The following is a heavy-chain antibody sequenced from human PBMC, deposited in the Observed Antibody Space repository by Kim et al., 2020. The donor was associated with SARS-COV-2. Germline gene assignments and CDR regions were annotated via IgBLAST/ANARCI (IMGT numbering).Heavy chain of an antibody. D-gene: IGHD6-19*01. V-gene: IGHV3-7*01. J-gene: IGHJ4*02. Sequence: DGRTNSYVDSVKGRFTISRDNAKKSVYLQMSSLRPEDTALYYCGRSTAGIYWGQGALVIVSS. CDR2: DGRTN. CDR3: GRSTAGIY.